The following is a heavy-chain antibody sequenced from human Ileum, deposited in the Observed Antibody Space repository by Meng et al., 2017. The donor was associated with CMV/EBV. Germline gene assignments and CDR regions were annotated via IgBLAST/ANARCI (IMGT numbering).Heavy chain of an antibody. Sequence: GEFLKISCAASGFTFSNAWMNWVRQAPGKGLEWVSSITSSSTYIYYADSVKGRFTISRDNAKNSLYLQMNSLRAEDTAVYYCARDYRTGDGSGWGQGTLVTVSS. CDR2: ITSSSTYI. V-gene: IGHV3-21*01. CDR1: GFTFSNAW. CDR3: ARDYRTGDGSG. D-gene: IGHD2-21*02. J-gene: IGHJ4*02.